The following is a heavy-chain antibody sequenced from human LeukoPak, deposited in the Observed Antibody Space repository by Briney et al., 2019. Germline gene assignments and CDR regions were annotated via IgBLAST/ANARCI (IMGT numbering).Heavy chain of an antibody. V-gene: IGHV3-23*01. CDR2: ITTGDGNT. Sequence: GGSLRLSCAASGFTFSTYAMTWVRQAPGKGLKWVSTITTGDGNTYYADSVKGRFTVSRDDSKNTLYLQMNSLRAEDTAVYYCAKDGGLWVSAHWGDSWGRGTLVTVSS. CDR1: GFTFSTYA. J-gene: IGHJ4*02. D-gene: IGHD7-27*01. CDR3: AKDGGLWVSAHWGDS.